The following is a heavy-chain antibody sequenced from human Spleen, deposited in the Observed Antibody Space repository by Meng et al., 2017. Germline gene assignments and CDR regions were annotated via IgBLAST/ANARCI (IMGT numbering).Heavy chain of an antibody. J-gene: IGHJ4*02. V-gene: IGHV4-39*07. CDR2: IYYSGPT. CDR1: GDSISSSSYY. Sequence: SETLSLTCTVSGDSISSSSYYWGWIRQSPGKGLEWIGNIYYSGPTYYSPSLKSRVTISVDRSKNQFSLKLASVTAADTAVYYCARDRGDYNFDYWGQGALVTVSS. D-gene: IGHD4-17*01. CDR3: ARDRGDYNFDY.